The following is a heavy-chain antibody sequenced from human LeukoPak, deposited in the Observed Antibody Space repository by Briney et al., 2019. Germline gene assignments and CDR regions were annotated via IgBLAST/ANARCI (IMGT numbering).Heavy chain of an antibody. Sequence: SETLSLTCTVSGGSISSYYWSWIRQPPGKGLEWIGYMYDSGSTNYNPSLKSRVTISVDTSKNQFSLKMTSVTAADTAVYYCARDRGGSYSYLDYWGRGTLVTVSS. J-gene: IGHJ4*02. V-gene: IGHV4-59*01. CDR2: MYDSGST. CDR3: ARDRGGSYSYLDY. CDR1: GGSISSYY. D-gene: IGHD1-26*01.